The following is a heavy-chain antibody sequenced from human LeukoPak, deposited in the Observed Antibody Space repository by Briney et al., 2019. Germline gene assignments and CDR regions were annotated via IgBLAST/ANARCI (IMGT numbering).Heavy chain of an antibody. Sequence: PSETLSLTCTVSGGSISSYYWSWLRQPPGKGLEWIGYIYYSGSTNYNPSLKSRVTISVDTSKNQFSLKLSSVTAADTAVYYCARGLRGSGSYYIYYYYYMDVWGKGTTVTVSS. D-gene: IGHD3-10*01. CDR3: ARGLRGSGSYYIYYYYYMDV. CDR1: GGSISSYY. CDR2: IYYSGST. V-gene: IGHV4-59*01. J-gene: IGHJ6*03.